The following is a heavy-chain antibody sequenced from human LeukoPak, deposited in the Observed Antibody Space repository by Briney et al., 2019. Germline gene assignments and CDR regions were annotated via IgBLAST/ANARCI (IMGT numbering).Heavy chain of an antibody. J-gene: IGHJ4*02. CDR2: IRYDGNDK. V-gene: IGHV3-30*02. CDR1: GFTFSSYG. D-gene: IGHD3-22*01. Sequence: GGSLRLSCAASGFTFSSYGMHWVRQAPGTGLEWVASIRYDGNDKYYADSVKGRFTISRDNSKNTLYLQMNSLRAEDTAVYYCAKDTPNNYYDSSGYWYWGQGTLVTVSS. CDR3: AKDTPNNYYDSSGYWY.